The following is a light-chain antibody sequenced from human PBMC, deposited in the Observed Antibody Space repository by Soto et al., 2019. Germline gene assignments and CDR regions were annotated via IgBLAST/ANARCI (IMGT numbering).Light chain of an antibody. Sequence: DXVMXXSPLSLPVTPGEPASISCRSSQSLXXXXXXXCLDWYLQKPGQSPQLLIHMGFIRASGAPDRFSGSASGXYFTLTISRVEAEDVGVYYCMQALESPPTFGGGTKVEIK. J-gene: IGKJ4*01. V-gene: IGKV2-28*01. CDR3: MQALESPPT. CDR2: MGF. CDR1: QSLXXXXXXXC.